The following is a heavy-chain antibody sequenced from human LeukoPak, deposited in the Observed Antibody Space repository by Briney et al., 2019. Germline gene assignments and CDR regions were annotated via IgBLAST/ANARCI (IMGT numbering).Heavy chain of an antibody. D-gene: IGHD6-25*01. J-gene: IGHJ5*02. CDR1: GGTFSSYA. CDR2: ISAHNGDT. Sequence: ASVKVSCKASGGTFSSYAITWVRQAPGQGLEWMGWISAHNGDTTYAQTFKGRVTLTTETSTSTAYMELRSLRSDDTAVYYCAREVWNSRDSSGPLDPWGQGTLVIVSA. V-gene: IGHV1-18*01. CDR3: AREVWNSRDSSGPLDP.